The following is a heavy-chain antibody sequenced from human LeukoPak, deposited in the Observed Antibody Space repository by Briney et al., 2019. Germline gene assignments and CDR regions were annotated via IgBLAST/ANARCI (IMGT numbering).Heavy chain of an antibody. CDR1: GFTFSSYW. CDR2: INSDGSST. D-gene: IGHD6-13*01. V-gene: IGHV3-74*01. Sequence: GGSLRLSCAASGFTFSSYWTHWVRQAPGKGLVWVSRINSDGSSTNYADSVKGRFTISRGNAENTLYLQMNSLRAEDTAVYYCARKAAGLTFDYWGQGTLVTVSS. CDR3: ARKAAGLTFDY. J-gene: IGHJ4*02.